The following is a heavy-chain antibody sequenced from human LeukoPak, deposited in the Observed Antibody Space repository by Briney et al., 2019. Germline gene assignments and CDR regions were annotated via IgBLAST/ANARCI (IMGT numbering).Heavy chain of an antibody. V-gene: IGHV1-8*03. J-gene: IGHJ6*03. Sequence: ASVKVSCKASGYTFTSYYMHWVRQAPGQGLEWMGWMNPNSGNTGYAQKFQGRVTITRNTSISTAYMELSSLRSEDTAVYYCARGISSSWYSYYYYMDVWGKGTTVTVSS. CDR1: GYTFTSYY. CDR3: ARGISSSWYSYYYYMDV. CDR2: MNPNSGNT. D-gene: IGHD6-13*01.